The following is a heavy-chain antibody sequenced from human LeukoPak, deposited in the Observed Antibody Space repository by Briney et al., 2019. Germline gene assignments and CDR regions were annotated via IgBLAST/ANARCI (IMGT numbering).Heavy chain of an antibody. CDR2: INGSGGRT. V-gene: IGHV3-23*01. Sequence: GGSLRLSCAVSGFTFSTYVMSWVRQAPGKGLEWVSTINGSGGRTYYADSVKGRFTISRDNSKNTMYLQMNSLRAEDTAVYYCAKDRSYGGNSEGCFDYWGQGTLVTVSS. CDR3: AKDRSYGGNSEGCFDY. CDR1: GFTFSTYV. D-gene: IGHD4-23*01. J-gene: IGHJ4*02.